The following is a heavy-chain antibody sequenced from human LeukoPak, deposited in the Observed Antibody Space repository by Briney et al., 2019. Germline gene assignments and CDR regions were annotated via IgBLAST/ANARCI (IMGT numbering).Heavy chain of an antibody. D-gene: IGHD4-17*01. Sequence: SVKVSCKASGGTFSSYAISWVRQAPGQGLEWMGRIIPILGIANYAQKFQGRVTITADKPTSTAYMELSSLRSEDTAVYYCARGDYGSSDYWGQGTLVTVSS. CDR2: IIPILGIA. CDR1: GGTFSSYA. J-gene: IGHJ4*02. V-gene: IGHV1-69*04. CDR3: ARGDYGSSDY.